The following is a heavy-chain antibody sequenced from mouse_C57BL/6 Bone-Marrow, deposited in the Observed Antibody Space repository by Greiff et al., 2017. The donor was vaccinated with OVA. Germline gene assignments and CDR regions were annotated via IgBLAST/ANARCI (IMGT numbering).Heavy chain of an antibody. J-gene: IGHJ2*01. D-gene: IGHD1-1*01. CDR1: GFTFTDYY. V-gene: IGHV7-3*01. CDR3: SSSRRSSYYFDY. Sequence: EVKLVESGGGLVQPGGSLSLSCAASGFTFTDYYMSWVRQPPGKALEWLGFIRNNANGYTTEYSASVKGRFTISRDNSQSILYLQLNSLRADYRATSYCSSSRRSSYYFDYWAKAPLSQSPQ. CDR2: IRNNANGYTT.